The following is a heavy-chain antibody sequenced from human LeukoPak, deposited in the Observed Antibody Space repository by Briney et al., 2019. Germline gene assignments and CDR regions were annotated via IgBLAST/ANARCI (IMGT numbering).Heavy chain of an antibody. CDR3: YCSSTSGDY. CDR2: INPNSGGT. D-gene: IGHD2-2*01. V-gene: IGHV1-2*02. Sequence: AASVKVSCKASGYTFTGNYMHWVRQAPGQGLEWMGWINPNSGGTNYAQKFQGRVTMTRDTSISTAYMELSRLRSDDTAVYYCYCSSTSGDYWGQGTLVTVSS. CDR1: GYTFTGNY. J-gene: IGHJ4*02.